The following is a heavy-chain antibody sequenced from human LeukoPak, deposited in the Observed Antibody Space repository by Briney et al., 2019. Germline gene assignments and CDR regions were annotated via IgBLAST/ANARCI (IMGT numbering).Heavy chain of an antibody. D-gene: IGHD3-22*01. Sequence: GASVKVSCKASGYTFTSCYMHWVRQAPGQGLEWMGIINPSGGSTSYAQKFQGRVTMTRDTSISTAYMELSRLRSDDTAVYYCARKYYCDSSGYYYDDAFDIWGQGTMVTVSS. CDR3: ARKYYCDSSGYYYDDAFDI. V-gene: IGHV1-46*01. CDR1: GYTFTSCY. CDR2: INPSGGST. J-gene: IGHJ3*02.